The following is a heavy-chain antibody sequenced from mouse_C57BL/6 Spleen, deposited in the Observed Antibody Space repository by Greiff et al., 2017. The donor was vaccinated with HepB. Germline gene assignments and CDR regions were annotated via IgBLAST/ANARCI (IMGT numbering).Heavy chain of an antibody. Sequence: QVQLQQPGAELVRPGSSVKLSCKASGYTFTSYWMDWVKQRPGQGLEWIGNIYPSDSETHYNQKFKDKATLTVDKSSSTAYMQLSSLTSEDSAVYYGARYLDCYAMDYWGQGTSVTVSS. V-gene: IGHV1-61*01. CDR2: IYPSDSET. CDR1: GYTFTSYW. J-gene: IGHJ4*01. CDR3: ARYLDCYAMDY.